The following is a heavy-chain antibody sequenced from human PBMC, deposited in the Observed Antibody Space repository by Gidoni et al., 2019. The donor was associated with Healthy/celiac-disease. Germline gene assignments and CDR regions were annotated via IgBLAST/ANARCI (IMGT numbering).Heavy chain of an antibody. CDR2: IYYSGNT. J-gene: IGHJ2*01. D-gene: IGHD1-7*01. CDR3: ARALFDNWNYDLYFDL. CDR1: GGSISSGGYY. Sequence: QVQLQESGPGLLKPSQTLSLTCPVSGGSISSGGYYWSWIRQHPEKGLEWIACIYYSGNTYYNPSLKSRVIISVDTSKNQFSLKLSSVTAADTAVFYCARALFDNWNYDLYFDLWGRGTLVTVSS. V-gene: IGHV4-31*03.